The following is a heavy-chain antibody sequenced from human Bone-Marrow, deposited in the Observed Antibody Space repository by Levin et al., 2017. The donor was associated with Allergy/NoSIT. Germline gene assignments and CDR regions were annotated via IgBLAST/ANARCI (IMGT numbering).Heavy chain of an antibody. Sequence: GESLKISCAASGFTFSSYSMNWVRQAPGKGLEWVSYISSSSSTIYYADSVKGRFTISRDNAKNSLYLQMNSLRAEDTAVYYCARDPGPSIAVAGTGVYFDYWGQGTLVTVSS. V-gene: IGHV3-48*01. D-gene: IGHD6-19*01. CDR1: GFTFSSYS. CDR2: ISSSSSTI. J-gene: IGHJ4*02. CDR3: ARDPGPSIAVAGTGVYFDY.